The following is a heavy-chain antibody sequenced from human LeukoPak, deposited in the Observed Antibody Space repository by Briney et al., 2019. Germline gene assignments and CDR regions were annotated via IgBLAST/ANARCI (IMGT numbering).Heavy chain of an antibody. V-gene: IGHV4-34*01. CDR2: INHSGIP. J-gene: IGHJ4*02. CDR1: GDALSGYY. CDR3: ARGLILAGETLGY. D-gene: IGHD6-19*01. Sequence: SETLSLTCAVCGDALSGYYWSWIRQAPGKGLDWIGEINHSGIPRYNPSLRSRVTISLDTSRNQFSLNLTSVTAADTAVYYCARGLILAGETLGYWGQGALVTVSS.